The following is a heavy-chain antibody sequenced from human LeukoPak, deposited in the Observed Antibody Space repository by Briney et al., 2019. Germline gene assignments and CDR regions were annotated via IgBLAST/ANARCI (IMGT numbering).Heavy chain of an antibody. J-gene: IGHJ4*02. CDR1: GFTFSSYA. D-gene: IGHD1-26*01. CDR3: AKDQWELLGFDY. Sequence: GGSLRLSCAASGFTFSSYAMSWVRQAPVKGLEWVSAISGSGGSTYYADSVKGRFTISRDNSKNTLYLQMNSLRAEDTAVYYCAKDQWELLGFDYWGQGTLVTVSS. CDR2: ISGSGGST. V-gene: IGHV3-23*01.